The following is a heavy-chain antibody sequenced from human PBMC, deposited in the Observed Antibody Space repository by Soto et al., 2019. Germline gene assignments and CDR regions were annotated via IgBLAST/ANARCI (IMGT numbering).Heavy chain of an antibody. CDR3: ATHYRGNRDY. V-gene: IGHV3-48*02. D-gene: IGHD4-17*01. Sequence: GGSLRLSCAASGFTFSSYSMNWVRQGPGKGLEWVSYISSSSSTIYYADSVEGRFTISRDNDKNSLYLQMNSLRDEDTAVYYCATHYRGNRDYWGQGTLVTVSS. CDR1: GFTFSSYS. CDR2: ISSSSSTI. J-gene: IGHJ4*02.